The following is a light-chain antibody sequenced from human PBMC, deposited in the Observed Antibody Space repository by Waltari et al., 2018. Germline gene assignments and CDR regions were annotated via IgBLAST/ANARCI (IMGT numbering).Light chain of an antibody. CDR3: QQYNSYSGT. Sequence: DIQMTQSPSTLSASVGDRVTITCRASQSISSWLAWYQQKPGKAPKLLLYKASRLESGVPSRFSGSGSWTEFPLTISSLQPDDFATYYCQQYNSYSGTFGQGTKVEIK. CDR1: QSISSW. J-gene: IGKJ1*01. V-gene: IGKV1-5*03. CDR2: KAS.